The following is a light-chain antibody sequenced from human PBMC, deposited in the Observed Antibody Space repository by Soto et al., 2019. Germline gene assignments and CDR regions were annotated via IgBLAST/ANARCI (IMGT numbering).Light chain of an antibody. CDR1: QGIGDT. V-gene: IGKV3-20*01. J-gene: IGKJ1*01. Sequence: EVVMRQSPATLSVSPGEGATLSCRASQGIGDTLAWYQQKPGQAPRLLIYGASSRATGIPDRFSGSGSGTDFTLTISRLEPEDFAVYYCQQYGSSFRTFGQGTKVDIK. CDR3: QQYGSSFRT. CDR2: GAS.